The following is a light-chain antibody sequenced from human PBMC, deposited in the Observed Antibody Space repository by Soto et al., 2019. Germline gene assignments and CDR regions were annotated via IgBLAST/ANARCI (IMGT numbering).Light chain of an antibody. J-gene: IGKJ1*01. CDR1: QNIGDS. V-gene: IGKV1-5*03. CDR2: KAS. CDR3: QQYNSYWT. Sequence: DIPMTQSPSTLSASVGDRLTITCRASQNIGDSLAWYQQKPGKAPNLLIYKASSLESGVPSRFSGSGSGTEFTLTISSLQSEDFATYYCQQYNSYWTFGQGTKVEIK.